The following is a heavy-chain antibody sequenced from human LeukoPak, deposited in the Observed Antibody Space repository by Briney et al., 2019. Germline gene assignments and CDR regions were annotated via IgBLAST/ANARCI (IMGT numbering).Heavy chain of an antibody. CDR2: MNSDGSST. Sequence: GGSLRLSCAASGFTFSSYWMHWVRQAPGKGLVWVSRMNSDGSSTSYADSVKGRFTISRDNAKNTLYLQMNSLRAEDTAVYYCARTEPLQPYYFDYWGQGTLVTVSS. CDR1: GFTFSSYW. CDR3: ARTEPLQPYYFDY. J-gene: IGHJ4*02. D-gene: IGHD1-1*01. V-gene: IGHV3-74*01.